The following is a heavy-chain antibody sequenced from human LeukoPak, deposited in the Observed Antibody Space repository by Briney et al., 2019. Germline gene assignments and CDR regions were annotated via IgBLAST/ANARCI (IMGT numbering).Heavy chain of an antibody. Sequence: GGSLRLSCAASGFTFDDYGMSWVRQAPGKGLEWVSGISWNGGSTGYADSVKGRFTISRDNAKNSLYLQMNSLRAEDTAVYYCARDLGQYYDTSDNWFDPWGQGTLVTVSS. V-gene: IGHV3-20*04. CDR1: GFTFDDYG. D-gene: IGHD3-22*01. CDR3: ARDLGQYYDTSDNWFDP. CDR2: ISWNGGST. J-gene: IGHJ5*02.